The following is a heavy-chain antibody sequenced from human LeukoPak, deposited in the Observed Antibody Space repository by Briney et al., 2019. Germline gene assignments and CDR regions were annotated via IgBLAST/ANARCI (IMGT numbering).Heavy chain of an antibody. CDR1: GGSISSSSYY. J-gene: IGHJ4*02. CDR2: IYESGRT. V-gene: IGHV4-39*01. CDR3: ARGDSSSWSLFDY. Sequence: PSETLSLTCTVSGGSISSSSYYWGWIRQPPGKGLEWIGSIYESGRTHYNPSLRSRITISVDTSKNQFSLELSSVTAADTAVYYCARGDSSSWSLFDYWGQGTLVTVSS. D-gene: IGHD6-13*01.